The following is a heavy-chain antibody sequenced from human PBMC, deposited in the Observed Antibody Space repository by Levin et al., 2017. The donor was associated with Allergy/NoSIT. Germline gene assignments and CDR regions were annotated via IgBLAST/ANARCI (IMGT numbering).Heavy chain of an antibody. CDR2: ISWNSGSI. J-gene: IGHJ5*02. V-gene: IGHV3-9*01. D-gene: IGHD4-11*01. CDR1: GFTFDDYA. CDR3: AKDPYSNWGSWFDP. Sequence: SLKISCAASGFTFDDYAMHWVRQAPGKGLEWVSGISWNSGSIGYADSVKGRFTISRDNAKNSLYLQMNSLRAEDTALYYCAKDPYSNWGSWFDPWGQGTLVTVSS.